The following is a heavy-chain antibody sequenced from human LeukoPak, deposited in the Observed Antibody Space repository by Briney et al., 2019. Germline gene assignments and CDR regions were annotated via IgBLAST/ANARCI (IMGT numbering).Heavy chain of an antibody. D-gene: IGHD3-22*01. CDR3: AREGYYDTSASGAFDI. V-gene: IGHV4-39*07. CDR1: GGSISSSRYY. CDR2: IYYSGKT. Sequence: ASETLSPTCTVSGGSISSSRYYWGWIRQPPGKGLEWIGSIYYSGKTYYNPSLKSRVTISVDTSKNQFSLKLSSVTAADTAVYYCAREGYYDTSASGAFDIWSQGTMVTVSS. J-gene: IGHJ3*02.